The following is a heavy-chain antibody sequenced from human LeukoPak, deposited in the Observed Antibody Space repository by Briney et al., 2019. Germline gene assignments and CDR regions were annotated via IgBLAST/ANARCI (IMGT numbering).Heavy chain of an antibody. CDR3: RAAGTSERDY. Sequence: QAGGSLRLSCAASGFTFSSYWMTWVRQAPGKGLEGVANIKQDGSEKYYVDSVKGRFTISRQNSKNTLYLQMSSLRADDTAVYYCRAAGTSERDYWGQGTLVTVSS. V-gene: IGHV3-7*01. CDR2: IKQDGSEK. CDR1: GFTFSSYW. D-gene: IGHD6-13*01. J-gene: IGHJ4*02.